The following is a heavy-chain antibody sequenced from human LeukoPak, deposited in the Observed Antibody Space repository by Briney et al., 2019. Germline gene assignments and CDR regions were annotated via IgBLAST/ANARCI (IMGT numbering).Heavy chain of an antibody. CDR3: ARQISDYYFYYMDV. CDR1: GCSISTSAFY. D-gene: IGHD2/OR15-2a*01. V-gene: IGHV4-39*01. Sequence: SDTVSLTCTVSGCSISTSAFYWGWMRPPPGKELEWVGRVYDSGNEFYNPSLKSRVTISADTSKNQFSLKLNSVTAADTAMYYCARQISDYYFYYMDVWGEGITVTVSS. CDR2: VYDSGNE. J-gene: IGHJ6*03.